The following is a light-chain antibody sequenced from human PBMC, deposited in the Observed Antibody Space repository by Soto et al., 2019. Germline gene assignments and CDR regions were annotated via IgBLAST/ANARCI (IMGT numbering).Light chain of an antibody. CDR1: QSISSSY. CDR3: QQYET. J-gene: IGKJ1*01. CDR2: GAS. V-gene: IGKV3-20*01. Sequence: EIVLTQSPGTLSLSPGERATLSCRASQSISSSYLAWYQQKPAQAPRLLIFGASSRATGIPDRFSGSGSGTDFTLTISRLEPEDFATYYCQQYETFGQGTKVEF.